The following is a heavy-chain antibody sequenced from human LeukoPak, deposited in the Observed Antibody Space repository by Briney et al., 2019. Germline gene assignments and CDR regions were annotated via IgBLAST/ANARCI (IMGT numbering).Heavy chain of an antibody. CDR2: MNPNSGNT. Sequence: ASVKVSCKASGYTFTSYDINWVRQATGQGLERMGWMNPNSGNTGYAQKFQGRVTITRNTSISTAYMELSSLRSEDTAVYYCARGYSRRGYSYGYAFDIWGQGTMVTVSS. CDR3: ARGYSRRGYSYGYAFDI. J-gene: IGHJ3*02. CDR1: GYTFTSYD. V-gene: IGHV1-8*03. D-gene: IGHD5-18*01.